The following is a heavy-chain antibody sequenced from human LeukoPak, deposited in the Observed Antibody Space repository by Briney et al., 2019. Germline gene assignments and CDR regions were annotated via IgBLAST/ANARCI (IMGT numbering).Heavy chain of an antibody. V-gene: IGHV1-46*01. Sequence: ASVKVSCKASGYTFTTYYMHWVRQAPGQRLGWMGIFNPSGCSTSNAQKFQSKVTMTRDTSTSTVYMDLSSLRSEDTAVYDCDRGYYYYASGRYDFDYWGQGTLVTVSS. J-gene: IGHJ4*02. D-gene: IGHD3-10*01. CDR1: GYTFTTYY. CDR2: FNPSGCST. CDR3: DRGYYYYASGRYDFDY.